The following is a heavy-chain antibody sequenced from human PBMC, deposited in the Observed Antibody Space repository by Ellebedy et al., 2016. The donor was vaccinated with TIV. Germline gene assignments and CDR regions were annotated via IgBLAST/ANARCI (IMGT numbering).Heavy chain of an antibody. V-gene: IGHV4-59*01. J-gene: IGHJ3*02. CDR3: ARDSKNGWAFDI. CDR2: TYYTGST. CDR1: GGSIGTFY. Sequence: SETLSLTCSVSGGSIGTFYWNWIRQPPGQGLEWIGYTYYTGSTDYSPSLKSRVTIAVDRSRNQISLKLTSVTAADTAMYYCARDSKNGWAFDIWGQGTMVTVSS. D-gene: IGHD1-1*01.